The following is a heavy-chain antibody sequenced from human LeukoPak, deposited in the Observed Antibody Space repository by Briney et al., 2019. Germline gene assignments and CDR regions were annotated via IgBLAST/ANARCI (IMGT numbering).Heavy chain of an antibody. J-gene: IGHJ6*03. CDR1: GFTFSSYA. V-gene: IGHV3-23*01. Sequence: GGSLRLSCAASGFTFSSYAMSWVRQAPGKGLEWVSAISGSGGSTYYADSVKGRFTISRDNSKNTLYLQMNSLRAEDTAVYYCAKFTSPSYYYYYMDVWGKGTTVTVSS. CDR3: AKFTSPSYYYYYMDV. CDR2: ISGSGGST. D-gene: IGHD2-2*01.